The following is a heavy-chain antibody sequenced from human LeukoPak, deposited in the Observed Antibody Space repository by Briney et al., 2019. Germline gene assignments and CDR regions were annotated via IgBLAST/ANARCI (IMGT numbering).Heavy chain of an antibody. CDR2: MYSSGST. CDR3: ARGPPDCSSTSCYAFDAFDI. Sequence: SETLSLTCTVSGGSISSYYWGWIRQPPGKGLEWIGSMYSSGSTYYNPSLKSRVTISVDTSKNQFSLKLSSVTAADTAVYYCARGPPDCSSTSCYAFDAFDIWGQGTMVTVSS. J-gene: IGHJ3*02. D-gene: IGHD2-2*01. CDR1: GGSISSYY. V-gene: IGHV4-39*07.